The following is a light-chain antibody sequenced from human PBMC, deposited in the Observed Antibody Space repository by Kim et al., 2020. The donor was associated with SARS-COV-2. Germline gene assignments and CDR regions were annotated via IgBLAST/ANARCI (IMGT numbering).Light chain of an antibody. CDR1: QYISSY. Sequence: ASVRDRVTITCRASQYISSYFAWYQQKPGRAPKLLLHAASTLQSGVPSRFSGSGSETEFTLTISRLQPEDFATYYCQQLNDYPITFGQGTRLEIK. V-gene: IGKV1-9*01. J-gene: IGKJ5*01. CDR2: AAS. CDR3: QQLNDYPIT.